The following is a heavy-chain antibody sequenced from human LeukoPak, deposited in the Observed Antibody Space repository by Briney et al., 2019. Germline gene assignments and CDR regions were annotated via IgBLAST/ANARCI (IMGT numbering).Heavy chain of an antibody. CDR2: MNPNSGNT. CDR1: GYTFTSYD. CDR3: ARGPNWGTRVRYNWFDP. Sequence: ASVKVSCKASGYTFTSYDINWVRQATGQGLEWMGWMNPNSGNTGYAQKFQGRATMTRNTSISTAYMELSSLRSEDTAVYYCARGPNWGTRVRYNWFDPWGQGTLVTVSS. J-gene: IGHJ5*02. V-gene: IGHV1-8*01. D-gene: IGHD3-16*01.